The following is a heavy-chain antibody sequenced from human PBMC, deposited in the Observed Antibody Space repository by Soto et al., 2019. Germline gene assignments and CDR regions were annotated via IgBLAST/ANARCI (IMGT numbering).Heavy chain of an antibody. CDR3: ARGINRDSTFDY. D-gene: IGHD6-13*01. CDR1: GGSISSGVYY. V-gene: IGHV4-31*03. CDR2: IYYSGST. J-gene: IGHJ4*02. Sequence: SETLSLTCTVSGGSISSGVYYWSWIRQHPGKGLEWIGYIYYSGSTYYNPSLKSRVTISVDTSKNQFSLKLSSVTAADTAVYYCARGINRDSTFDYWGQGTLVTVSS.